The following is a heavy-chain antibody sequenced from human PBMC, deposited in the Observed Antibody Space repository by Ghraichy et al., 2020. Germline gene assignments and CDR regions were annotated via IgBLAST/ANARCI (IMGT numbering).Heavy chain of an antibody. J-gene: IGHJ4*02. Sequence: GSLRLSCAASGFTFSSYGMHWVRQAPGKGLEWVAVISYDGSNKYYADSVKGRFTISRDNSKNTLYLQMNSLRAEDTAVYYCAKEYEVRYDFWSGYSPLDYWGQGTLVTVSS. CDR1: GFTFSSYG. V-gene: IGHV3-30*18. CDR3: AKEYEVRYDFWSGYSPLDY. CDR2: ISYDGSNK. D-gene: IGHD3-3*01.